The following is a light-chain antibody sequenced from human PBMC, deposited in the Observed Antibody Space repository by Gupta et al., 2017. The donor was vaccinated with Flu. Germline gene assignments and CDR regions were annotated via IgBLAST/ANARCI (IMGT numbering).Light chain of an antibody. CDR2: VNRDGSH. J-gene: IGLJ1*01. Sequence: QLLLTQSPSASASLGASVKLTCTLSSGHSRYAIAWHQQQPGKGPRFLMKVNRDGSHTKGYGTPDRFSGSSSGAERYLTISSLQSEDEADYYCQTWGTFGVFGNGTKVTVL. CDR1: SGHSRYA. CDR3: QTWGTFGV. V-gene: IGLV4-69*01.